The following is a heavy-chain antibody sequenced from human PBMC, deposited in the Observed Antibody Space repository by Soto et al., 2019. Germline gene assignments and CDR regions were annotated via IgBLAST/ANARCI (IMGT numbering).Heavy chain of an antibody. CDR3: AKREAVAGKAPYYNALDV. V-gene: IGHV3-23*01. Sequence: EVQLLESGGGLVQPGGSLRLSCAASGFSFNTYDMNWVRQAPGKGLEWVSSISYSGVSTYYADSVKGRFTVSRDNSKNTVYLQMNSLRVEDTGVYYCAKREAVAGKAPYYNALDVWGKGTTVTVSS. CDR2: ISYSGVST. CDR1: GFSFNTYD. D-gene: IGHD6-19*01. J-gene: IGHJ6*04.